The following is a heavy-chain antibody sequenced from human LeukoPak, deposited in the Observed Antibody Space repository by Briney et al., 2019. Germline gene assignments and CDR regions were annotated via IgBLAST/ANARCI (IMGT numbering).Heavy chain of an antibody. CDR1: GYTFSNYG. D-gene: IGHD3-9*01. CDR3: ARVDLLTGYYFFDY. CDR2: IRGDNGNT. Sequence: GASVKVSCKASGYTFSNYGISWVRQAPEQGLEWVGWIRGDNGNTNYAQKFQGRVTMTTETSTSTAYMELGSLGSDETAVYYCARVDLLTGYYFFDYWGQGTLVTVSS. V-gene: IGHV1-18*01. J-gene: IGHJ4*02.